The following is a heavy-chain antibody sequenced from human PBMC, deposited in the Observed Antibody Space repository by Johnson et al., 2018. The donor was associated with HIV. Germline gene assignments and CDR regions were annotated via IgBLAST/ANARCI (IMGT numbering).Heavy chain of an antibody. Sequence: VQLVESGGGVVQTGRSLRLSCAASGFTFDDYGMSWVRQAPGKGLEWVSGISWNSGSIGYADSVKGRFTISRDNAKNSLYLQMNSLRAEDTALYYCAKDTEAAAGTDDAFDIWGQGTMVTVSS. D-gene: IGHD6-13*01. CDR1: GFTFDDYG. V-gene: IGHV3-9*01. J-gene: IGHJ3*02. CDR2: ISWNSGSI. CDR3: AKDTEAAAGTDDAFDI.